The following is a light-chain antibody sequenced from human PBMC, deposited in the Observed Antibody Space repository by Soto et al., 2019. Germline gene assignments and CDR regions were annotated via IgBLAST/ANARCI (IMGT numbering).Light chain of an antibody. CDR3: QSYDSSLRGWV. CDR2: GNS. Sequence: QSVLTQPPSVSGAPGQRVTISCTGSSSNIGAGYDVHWYQQLPGTAPKLLMYGNSNRPSGVPDRFSGSKSGTSASLAITGLQAEDEADYYCQSYDSSLRGWVFGGGTQLTVL. CDR1: SSNIGAGYD. V-gene: IGLV1-40*01. J-gene: IGLJ2*01.